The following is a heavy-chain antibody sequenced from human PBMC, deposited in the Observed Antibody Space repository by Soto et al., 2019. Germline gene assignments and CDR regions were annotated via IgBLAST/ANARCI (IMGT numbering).Heavy chain of an antibody. CDR3: ARDLGYYESDGYFDY. J-gene: IGHJ4*02. Sequence: PGGSLRLSCAASGFTFSDNYMSWIRQAPGKGLEWVSYISSSGSIIYYADSVKGRFTISRDNAKNSLYLQMNSLRAEDTAVYYCARDLGYYESDGYFDYWGQGXLVTVYS. CDR1: GFTFSDNY. V-gene: IGHV3-11*01. D-gene: IGHD3-22*01. CDR2: ISSSGSII.